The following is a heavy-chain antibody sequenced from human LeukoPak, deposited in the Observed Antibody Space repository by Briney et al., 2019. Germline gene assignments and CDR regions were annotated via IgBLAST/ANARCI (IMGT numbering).Heavy chain of an antibody. CDR1: GFTFDDYG. V-gene: IGHV3-20*04. D-gene: IGHD3-10*02. CDR3: ARGVRGVIGAFDI. Sequence: PGGSLRLSCTASGFTFDDYGMSWVRQAPGQGLEWVSGINWNGGSTGYADSVKGRFTISRDNAKNSLYLQMNSLRAEDTALYYCARGVRGVIGAFDIWGQGTMVTVSS. CDR2: INWNGGST. J-gene: IGHJ3*02.